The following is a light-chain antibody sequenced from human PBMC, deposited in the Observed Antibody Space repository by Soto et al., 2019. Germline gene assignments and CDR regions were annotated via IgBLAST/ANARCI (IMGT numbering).Light chain of an antibody. CDR2: DVT. CDR1: SSDAAAHNF. Sequence: QSALTQPASVSASPGQSITISCTGTSSDAAAHNFVSWYQQHPGKAPKLMIYDVTNRPSGVPSRFSGSKSGNTASLTISGLQAEDEADYYCNSCTTTNTYVFGTGTKLTVL. V-gene: IGLV2-14*01. J-gene: IGLJ1*01. CDR3: NSCTTTNTYV.